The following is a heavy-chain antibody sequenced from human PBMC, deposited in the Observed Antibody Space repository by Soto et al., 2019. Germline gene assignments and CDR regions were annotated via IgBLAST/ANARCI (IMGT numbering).Heavy chain of an antibody. J-gene: IGHJ4*02. CDR2: IKQDGSEK. CDR3: ARGSVLRYFDWLPDATDY. CDR1: GFTFSSYW. D-gene: IGHD3-9*01. V-gene: IGHV3-7*01. Sequence: GGSLRLSCAASGFTFSSYWMSWVRQAPGKGLEWVANIKQDGSEKYYVDSVKGRFTISRDNAKNSLYLQMNSLRAEDTAVYYCARGSVLRYFDWLPDATDYWGQGTLVTVSS.